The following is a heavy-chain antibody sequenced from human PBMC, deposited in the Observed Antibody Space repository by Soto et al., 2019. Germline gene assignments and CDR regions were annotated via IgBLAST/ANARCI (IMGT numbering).Heavy chain of an antibody. V-gene: IGHV1-69*01. CDR3: ARVESSGWYGGYYYYGMDV. CDR2: IIPIFGTA. Sequence: QVQLVQSGAEVKKPGSSVKVSCKASGGTFSSYAISWVRQAPGQGLEWMGGIIPIFGTANYAQKFQGRVTITADESTSTDYMELSSLRSEDTAVYYCARVESSGWYGGYYYYGMDVWGQGTTVTVSS. J-gene: IGHJ6*02. D-gene: IGHD6-19*01. CDR1: GGTFSSYA.